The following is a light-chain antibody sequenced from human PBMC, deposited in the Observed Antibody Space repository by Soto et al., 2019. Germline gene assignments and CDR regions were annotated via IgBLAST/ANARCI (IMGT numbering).Light chain of an antibody. Sequence: IRMTQSPSSLSASTGDRVTITCRASQGISSWLAWYQQKPGKAPKLLIYKASTLKSGVPSRFSGSGSGTEFTLTICSLQPDDFATYYCQHYNSYSEAFGQGTKVDIK. CDR1: QGISSW. J-gene: IGKJ1*01. V-gene: IGKV1-5*03. CDR2: KAS. CDR3: QHYNSYSEA.